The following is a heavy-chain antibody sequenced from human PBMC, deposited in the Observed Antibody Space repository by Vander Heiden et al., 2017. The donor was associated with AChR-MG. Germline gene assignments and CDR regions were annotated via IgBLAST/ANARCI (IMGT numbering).Heavy chain of an antibody. CDR3: AHSARNYDTGTGSYVACFDY. V-gene: IGHV2-5*01. Sequence: QITLKESGPTLVKPTQTLTLTCTFSGFSLSTSGVGVGWIRQPPGKALEWLALIYWNDDKRYSPSMKSRLTISKDTSRNRVVLTRTNMDPVQTATYYCAHSARNYDTGTGSYVACFDYWGQGTRVTVSS. D-gene: IGHD3-9*01. CDR1: GFSLSTSGVG. CDR2: IYWNDDK. J-gene: IGHJ4*02.